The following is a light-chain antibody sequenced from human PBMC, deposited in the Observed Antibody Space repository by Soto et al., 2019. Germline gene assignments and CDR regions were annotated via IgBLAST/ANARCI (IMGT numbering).Light chain of an antibody. J-gene: IGLJ1*01. V-gene: IGLV1-44*01. CDR2: SND. CDR3: AAWDNSLNGYV. CDR1: TSNVGANT. Sequence: QSALTQPPSASGTPGQRVTISCSGSTSNVGANTVNWYQHLPGTAPTLLISSNDQRPSGVPDRFSGSKSGTSASLAISGLQSDDEADYYCAAWDNSLNGYVFGTGTKVTGL.